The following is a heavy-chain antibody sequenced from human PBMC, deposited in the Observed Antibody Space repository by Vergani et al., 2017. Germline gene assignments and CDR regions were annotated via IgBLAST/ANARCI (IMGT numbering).Heavy chain of an antibody. CDR3: AKANPRYSXYDYLYYYHAMDV. CDR2: ISGSGGST. V-gene: IGHV3-23*01. Sequence: EVQLLESGGDLVQPGGSLRLSCAASGFTFNHYAMNWVRQAPGKGLEWVSGISGSGGSTYYAGSVKGRFTISRDSSKNTLYLQMNILSSGDTAVYYCAKANPRYSXYDYLYYYHAMDVWCQEATVTVSS. D-gene: IGHD5-12*01. J-gene: IGHJ6*02. CDR1: GFTFNHYA.